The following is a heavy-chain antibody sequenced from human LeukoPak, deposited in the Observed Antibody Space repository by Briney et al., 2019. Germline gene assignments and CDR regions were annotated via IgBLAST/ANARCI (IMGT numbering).Heavy chain of an antibody. CDR3: AGRWRYGLDV. Sequence: SETLSLTCTVSGGSINSYYWSWIRQPPGKGLEWIGYMYYSGGSNYNPSLESRVTISVDTSKNQFSLKLSSVTAADTAVYYCAGRWRYGLDVWGQGTTVTVSS. J-gene: IGHJ6*02. CDR2: MYYSGGS. V-gene: IGHV4-59*08. CDR1: GGSINSYY. D-gene: IGHD3-3*01.